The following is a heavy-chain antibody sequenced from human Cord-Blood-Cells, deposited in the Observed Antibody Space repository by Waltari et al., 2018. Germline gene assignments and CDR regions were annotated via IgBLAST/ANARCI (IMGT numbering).Heavy chain of an antibody. CDR1: GYTFTRYD. CDR2: MNPNSGNT. V-gene: IGHV1-8*01. Sequence: QVQLVQSGAEVKKPGASVKVSCKASGYTFTRYDINWVRQATAQGLAWMGWMNPNSGNTGYAQKCQGRVTMTRNTSISTAYMELSSLRSEDTAVYYCARVDSYGYCTNGVCYDYWGQGTLVTVSS. CDR3: ARVDSYGYCTNGVCYDY. J-gene: IGHJ4*02. D-gene: IGHD2-8*01.